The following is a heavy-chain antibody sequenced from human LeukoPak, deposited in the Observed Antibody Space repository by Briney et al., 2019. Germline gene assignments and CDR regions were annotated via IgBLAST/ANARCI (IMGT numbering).Heavy chain of an antibody. CDR3: ARDPYDFWSGYPRSVFDY. Sequence: ASVKLSCEASGYTFTGYYMHCVRQAPGQGLEWMGWSNPNSGGTNYAQKFQGRVTMTRDTSISTAYMELSRLRSDDTAVYYCARDPYDFWSGYPRSVFDYWGLGTLVTVSS. CDR2: SNPNSGGT. CDR1: GYTFTGYY. D-gene: IGHD3-3*01. V-gene: IGHV1-2*02. J-gene: IGHJ4*02.